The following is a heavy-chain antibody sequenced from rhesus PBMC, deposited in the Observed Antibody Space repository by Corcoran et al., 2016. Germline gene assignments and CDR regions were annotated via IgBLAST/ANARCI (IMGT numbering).Heavy chain of an antibody. CDR3: ARPLAAAIDY. CDR1: GGSISSSNW. Sequence: QVQLQESGPAVVKPSETLSLTCAVSGGSISSSNWWRWIRQSPGKGLKWIGGIYGSGGSTEYNPALEIRVTISIGTSKNQFSLKLTSVTAADTAVYYCARPLAAAIDYWGQGVLVTVSS. V-gene: IGHV4-93*02. J-gene: IGHJ4*01. CDR2: IYGSGGST. D-gene: IGHD6-25*01.